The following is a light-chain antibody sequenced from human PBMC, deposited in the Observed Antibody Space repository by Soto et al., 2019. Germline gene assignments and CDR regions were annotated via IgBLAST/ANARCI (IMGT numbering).Light chain of an antibody. CDR1: QSVSSN. CDR2: GAA. V-gene: IGKV3D-15*01. Sequence: EIVMTQSPATLSVSPGERATLSCRASQSVSSNLAWYQQKPGQAPRLLIYGAATRATGTPARFSGSGSGTEFTLTITSLQSEDFAVYYCQQYNNWPPITFGQGTRLEIK. CDR3: QQYNNWPPIT. J-gene: IGKJ5*01.